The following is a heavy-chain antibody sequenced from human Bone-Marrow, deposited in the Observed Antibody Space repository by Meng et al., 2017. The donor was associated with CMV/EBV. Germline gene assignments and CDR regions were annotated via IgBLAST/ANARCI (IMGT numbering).Heavy chain of an antibody. D-gene: IGHD2-8*01. CDR2: IIPIFGTA. Sequence: SVKVSCKASGGTFSSYAISWVRQAPGQGLEWMGGIIPIFGTANYAQKFQGRVTITTDESTSTAYMELSSLRSGDTAVYYCAREGALGYCTNGVCYNWFDPWGQGTLVTVSS. J-gene: IGHJ5*02. CDR3: AREGALGYCTNGVCYNWFDP. V-gene: IGHV1-69*05. CDR1: GGTFSSYA.